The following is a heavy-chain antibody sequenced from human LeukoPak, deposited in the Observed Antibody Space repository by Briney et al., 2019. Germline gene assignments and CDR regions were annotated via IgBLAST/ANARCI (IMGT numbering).Heavy chain of an antibody. D-gene: IGHD1-26*01. CDR3: AREIPGGAVTLDY. J-gene: IGHJ4*02. CDR1: GFTFSSYA. CDR2: IKEDGSEK. V-gene: IGHV3-7*01. Sequence: GGSLRLSCAASGFTFSSYAMSWVRQAPGKGLEWVANIKEDGSEKYHVDSVKGRFTISRDNAKNSLYLQMNSLRAEDSAVYYCAREIPGGAVTLDYWGQGTLVTVSS.